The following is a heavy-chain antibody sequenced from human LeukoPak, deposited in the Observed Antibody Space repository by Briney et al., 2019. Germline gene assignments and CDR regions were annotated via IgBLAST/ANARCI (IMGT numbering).Heavy chain of an antibody. CDR1: GASISSGIYY. J-gene: IGHJ6*02. Sequence: SETPSLTCTVSGASISSGIYYWSWIRQPAGKGLEWIGRIYTSGSTSYNPSLKSRVTISADTSKNQFSLKLSSVTAAPYYYYYGMDVWGQGTTVTVSS. V-gene: IGHV4-61*02. CDR2: IYTSGST. CDR3: MDV.